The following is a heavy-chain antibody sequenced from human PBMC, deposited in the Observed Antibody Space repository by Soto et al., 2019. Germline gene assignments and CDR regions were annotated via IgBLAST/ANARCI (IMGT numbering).Heavy chain of an antibody. CDR2: IYHSGST. V-gene: IGHV4-4*02. J-gene: IGHJ4*02. Sequence: PSETLSLTCAVSSGSISSSNWWSWVRQPPGKGLEWIGEIYHSGSTNYNPSLKSRVTISVDKSKNQFSLKLSSVTAADTAVYYCAREYCSGGSCYGVFDYWGQGTLVTVSS. CDR1: SGSISSSNW. CDR3: AREYCSGGSCYGVFDY. D-gene: IGHD2-15*01.